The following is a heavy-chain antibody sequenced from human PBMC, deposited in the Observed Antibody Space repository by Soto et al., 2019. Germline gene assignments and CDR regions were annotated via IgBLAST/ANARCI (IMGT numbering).Heavy chain of an antibody. CDR3: ATERTSVFYI. V-gene: IGHV3-33*01. CDR2: IWYDGSNK. CDR1: GFTFSSYG. Sequence: GGPLRRSCAASGFTFSSYGMHWVRQAPGKVLEWVAVIWYDGSNKYYAYSVKGRFTISRDNSKNTLYPQMNSLSVEDTAMYYCATERTSVFYIWGLGTMV. D-gene: IGHD2-8*01. J-gene: IGHJ3*02.